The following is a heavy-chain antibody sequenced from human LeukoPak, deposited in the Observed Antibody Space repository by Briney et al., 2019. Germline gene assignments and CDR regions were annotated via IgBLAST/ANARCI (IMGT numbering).Heavy chain of an antibody. J-gene: IGHJ4*02. Sequence: EPSETLSLTCTVSGGSISSISYYWGWIRQPPGKGLEWIVSMYYSGSTYNNPSLKSRVTISVDTSKNQFSLKLSSVTAADTAVYYCARVSGYDWESFYDYWGQGTLVTVSS. CDR1: GGSISSISYY. D-gene: IGHD5-12*01. V-gene: IGHV4-39*07. CDR2: MYYSGST. CDR3: ARVSGYDWESFYDY.